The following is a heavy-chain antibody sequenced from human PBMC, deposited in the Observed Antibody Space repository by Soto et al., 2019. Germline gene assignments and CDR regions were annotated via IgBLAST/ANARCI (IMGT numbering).Heavy chain of an antibody. V-gene: IGHV3-73*01. Sequence: EVQLVESGGGLVQPGGSLKLSCAASGFTFSASAMHWVRQASGKGLEWVGRVRSKTNNYATAYGASVEGRFTISRDDSKNTAYLQMNILKIEDTAVYYCTRQGGYCGGGSCYAFNDYWGQGTLVTVSS. CDR2: VRSKTNNYAT. J-gene: IGHJ4*02. D-gene: IGHD2-15*01. CDR3: TRQGGYCGGGSCYAFNDY. CDR1: GFTFSASA.